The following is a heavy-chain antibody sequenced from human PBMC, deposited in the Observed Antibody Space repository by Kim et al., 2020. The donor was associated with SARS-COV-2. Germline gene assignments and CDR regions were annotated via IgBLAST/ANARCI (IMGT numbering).Heavy chain of an antibody. D-gene: IGHD3-10*01. Sequence: GGSLRLSCAASGFSFDDYNMHWVRQTPGKGLEWISLISWEGDRTDYADSVKSRFTISRDKSKNILYLQMNSLGTEDTAVYCCAKDATRHYTSGSDFDSWGRGTRVTVSS. V-gene: IGHV3-43*01. CDR2: ISWEGDRT. CDR1: GFSFDDYN. CDR3: AKDATRHYTSGSDFDS. J-gene: IGHJ4*02.